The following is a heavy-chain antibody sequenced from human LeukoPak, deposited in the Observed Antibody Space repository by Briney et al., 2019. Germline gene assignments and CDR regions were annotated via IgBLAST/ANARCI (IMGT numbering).Heavy chain of an antibody. V-gene: IGHV5-51*01. CDR1: GYNFSSYW. D-gene: IGHD5-18*01. Sequence: GESLQISCKGSGYNFSSYWIGWARQMPGKGLEWMGIIFPGDSDTRYSPSFQGQVTISADKSISTAYLQWSSLKASDTAMYYCARLGGVTAMVWSWFDPWGQGTLVTVSS. CDR2: IFPGDSDT. CDR3: ARLGGVTAMVWSWFDP. J-gene: IGHJ5*02.